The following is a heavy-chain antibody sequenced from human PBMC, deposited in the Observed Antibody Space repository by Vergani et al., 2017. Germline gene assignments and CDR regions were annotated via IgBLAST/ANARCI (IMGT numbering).Heavy chain of an antibody. D-gene: IGHD3-16*01. Sequence: QVQLVESGGGVVQRGGSLRLSCATSVFTLSKYDMQWIRQGPGKGLEFVAFIQFDGSNQYYADSVKGRFTLSRDFSKNTLFLQMNSLRTDDTATYYCAKHFRGWGIDYWGQGTQVIVSS. V-gene: IGHV3-30*02. CDR1: VFTLSKYD. CDR2: IQFDGSNQ. J-gene: IGHJ4*02. CDR3: AKHFRGWGIDY.